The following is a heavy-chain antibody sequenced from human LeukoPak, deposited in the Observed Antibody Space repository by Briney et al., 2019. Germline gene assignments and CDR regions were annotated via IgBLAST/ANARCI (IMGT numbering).Heavy chain of an antibody. D-gene: IGHD4-17*01. CDR3: ARGRLYGPDY. V-gene: IGHV3-11*04. J-gene: IGHJ4*02. CDR2: ISSSSSPI. CDR1: GFTFSDYY. Sequence: GGSLRLSCAASGFTFSDYYMNWIRQPPGRGLEWVSYISSSSSPIYYGDSVKGRFTISRDNAKNSLYLQMNSLRAEDTAVYYCARGRLYGPDYWGQGTLVTVSS.